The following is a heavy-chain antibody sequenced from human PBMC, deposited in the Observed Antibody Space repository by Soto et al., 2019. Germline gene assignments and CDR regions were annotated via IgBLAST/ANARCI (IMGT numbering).Heavy chain of an antibody. J-gene: IGHJ6*02. CDR1: GFTFSSYG. CDR2: IWYDGSNK. D-gene: IGHD4-4*01. Sequence: QVQLVESGGGVVQPGRSLRLSCAASGFTFSSYGMHWVRQAPGKGLEWVAVIWYDGSNKYYADSVKGRFTISRDNSKNTLYLQMNSLRAEDTAVYYCARDDYSNYDYYGMDVWGQGTLVTVSS. V-gene: IGHV3-33*01. CDR3: ARDDYSNYDYYGMDV.